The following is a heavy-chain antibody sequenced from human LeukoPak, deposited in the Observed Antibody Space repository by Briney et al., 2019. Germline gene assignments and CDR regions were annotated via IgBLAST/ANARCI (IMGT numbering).Heavy chain of an antibody. D-gene: IGHD3-10*01. J-gene: IGHJ6*03. CDR2: INPNSGGT. Sequence: ASVKVSCKASGYTFTGYYMHWVRQAPGQGLEWMGWINPNSGGTNYAQKFQGRVTMTRDTSISTAYMELSRLRSDGTAVYYCAKFVNYGSYYYYYYIDVWGKGTTVTVSS. V-gene: IGHV1-2*02. CDR1: GYTFTGYY. CDR3: AKFVNYGSYYYYYYIDV.